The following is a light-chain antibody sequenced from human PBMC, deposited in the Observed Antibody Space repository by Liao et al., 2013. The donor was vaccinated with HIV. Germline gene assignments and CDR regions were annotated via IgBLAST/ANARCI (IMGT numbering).Light chain of an antibody. Sequence: SYELTQPPSLSVAPGETARITCGGNNIGSKSVNWYQQKPGQAPVLVFYYDRDRPSGIPERFSGSSSGTTVTLTVRGVQAEDEADYYCQSADRSGINVVFGGGTKLTVL. V-gene: IGLV3-21*01. CDR2: YDR. CDR3: QSADRSGINVV. CDR1: NIGSKS. J-gene: IGLJ2*01.